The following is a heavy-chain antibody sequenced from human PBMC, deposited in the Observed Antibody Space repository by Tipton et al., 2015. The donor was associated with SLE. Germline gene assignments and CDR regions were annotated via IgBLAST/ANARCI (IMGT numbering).Heavy chain of an antibody. Sequence: SLRLSCAPSGFTFDDYAMHWVRQAAGKGLEWVSGISGNSGSIGYADSVKGRFTISRDNAKNSLYLQMNSLRAEDTALYYCAKDIRPRGDPDAFDIWGQGTMVTVSS. CDR1: GFTFDDYA. D-gene: IGHD4-17*01. CDR3: AKDIRPRGDPDAFDI. J-gene: IGHJ3*02. CDR2: ISGNSGSI. V-gene: IGHV3-9*01.